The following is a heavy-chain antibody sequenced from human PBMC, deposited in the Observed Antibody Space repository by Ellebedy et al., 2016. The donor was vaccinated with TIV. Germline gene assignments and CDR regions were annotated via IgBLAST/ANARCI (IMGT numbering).Heavy chain of an antibody. V-gene: IGHV3-30*18. Sequence: GESLKISCAASGFTFNTYGMHWVRQAPGKGLEWVAVISYTGRTAYYADSVKGRFTITRDNSKNTQYLQMNSLRVEDTAVYYCAKEPIECSSAWYFDSWGQGTLVTVSS. CDR2: ISYTGRTA. D-gene: IGHD6-19*01. CDR3: AKEPIECSSAWYFDS. J-gene: IGHJ4*02. CDR1: GFTFNTYG.